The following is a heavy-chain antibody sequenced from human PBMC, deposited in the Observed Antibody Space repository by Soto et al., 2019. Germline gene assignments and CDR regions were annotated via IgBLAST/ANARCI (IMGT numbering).Heavy chain of an antibody. D-gene: IGHD6-13*01. Sequence: QVQLVQSGAEVKKPGASVKVSCKASGYTFTSYGISWVRQAPGQGLEWMGWISAYNGNTKYAQKCQGRVTMTTDTTTSTDYMEVRSLRSDVTAVYYCARDAAAGLNDYWGQGTLVTVSS. CDR2: ISAYNGNT. CDR3: ARDAAAGLNDY. J-gene: IGHJ4*02. V-gene: IGHV1-18*01. CDR1: GYTFTSYG.